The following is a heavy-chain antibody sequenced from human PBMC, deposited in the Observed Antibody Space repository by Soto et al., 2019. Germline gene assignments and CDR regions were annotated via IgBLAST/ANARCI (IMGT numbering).Heavy chain of an antibody. CDR2: ISGSGDAT. CDR1: GFTFSSYA. J-gene: IGHJ4*02. Sequence: QPGGSLRLSCAASGFTFSSYAMSWVRQAPGKGLEWVSAISGSGDATYYADSVKGRFSVSRDNSKNTLYLQMNSLTAEDTALYYCAASSPLFDHWGQGTLVTVSS. D-gene: IGHD6-6*01. V-gene: IGHV3-23*01. CDR3: AASSPLFDH.